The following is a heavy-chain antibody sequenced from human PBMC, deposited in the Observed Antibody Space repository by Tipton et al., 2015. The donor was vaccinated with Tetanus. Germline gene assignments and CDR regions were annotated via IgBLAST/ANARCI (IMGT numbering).Heavy chain of an antibody. Sequence: QLVQSGAEVKKPGSSVKVSCKPSGGTFSSYAFSWVRQAPGQGLEWMGRIIPILGIANYAQKFQGRVTITADKSTSTAYMELSSLKFDDTAVYYCARDLVRGVIHPSMYWGQGTLITVSS. V-gene: IGHV1-69*09. CDR2: IIPILGIA. CDR3: ARDLVRGVIHPSMY. CDR1: GGTFSSYA. J-gene: IGHJ4*02. D-gene: IGHD3-10*01.